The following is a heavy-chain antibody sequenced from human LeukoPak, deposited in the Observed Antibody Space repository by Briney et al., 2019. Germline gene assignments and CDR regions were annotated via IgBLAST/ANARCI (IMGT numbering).Heavy chain of an antibody. Sequence: SETLSLTCSVSGASISGGTYYWGWIRQPPGKGLEWIGSVYYTGSTYDNPSLKSRVTISVDTSKNQFSLKLSSVTAADTAVYYCARRGGSGRAFDYWGQGALVTVSS. CDR2: VYYTGST. CDR3: ARRGGSGRAFDY. V-gene: IGHV4-39*01. D-gene: IGHD1-26*01. CDR1: GASISGGTYY. J-gene: IGHJ4*02.